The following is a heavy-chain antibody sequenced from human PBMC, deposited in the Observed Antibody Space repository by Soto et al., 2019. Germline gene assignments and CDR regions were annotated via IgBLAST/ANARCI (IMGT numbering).Heavy chain of an antibody. CDR1: GGSISSSNW. D-gene: IGHD1-1*01. V-gene: IGHV4-4*02. Sequence: QVQLQESGPGLVKPSGTLSLTCAVSGGSISSSNWWSWVRQPPGKGLEWIGEIYHSGSTNYNPSLKSRVTIAVDKSKNQFSLKLSSVTAADTAVYYWARVDRAGTDYYGMDVWGQGTTVTVSS. CDR3: ARVDRAGTDYYGMDV. J-gene: IGHJ6*02. CDR2: IYHSGST.